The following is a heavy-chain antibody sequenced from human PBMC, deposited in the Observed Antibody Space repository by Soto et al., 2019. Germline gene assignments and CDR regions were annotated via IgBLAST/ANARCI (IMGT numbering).Heavy chain of an antibody. CDR2: IYYSGST. V-gene: IGHV4-30-4*01. Sequence: SETLSLTCTVSGGSISSGDYYWSWIRQPPGKGLEWIGYIYYSGSTYYNPSLKSRVTISVDTSKNQFSLKLSSVTAADTAVYYCARDWSDGYSYGSPWFDPWGQGTLVTVSS. CDR3: ARDWSDGYSYGSPWFDP. D-gene: IGHD5-18*01. J-gene: IGHJ5*02. CDR1: GGSISSGDYY.